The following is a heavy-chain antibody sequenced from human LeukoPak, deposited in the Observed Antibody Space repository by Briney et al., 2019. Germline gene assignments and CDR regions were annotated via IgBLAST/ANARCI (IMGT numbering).Heavy chain of an antibody. D-gene: IGHD3-10*01. Sequence: GRSLRLSCAASGFTFGDYAMHWVRQAPGKGLEWVSGISWNSGSIGYADSVKGRFTISRDNAKNSLYLQMNSLRAEDTALYYCAKDIFTMVRGVVDYWGQGTLVTVSS. CDR3: AKDIFTMVRGVVDY. V-gene: IGHV3-9*01. CDR1: GFTFGDYA. J-gene: IGHJ4*02. CDR2: ISWNSGSI.